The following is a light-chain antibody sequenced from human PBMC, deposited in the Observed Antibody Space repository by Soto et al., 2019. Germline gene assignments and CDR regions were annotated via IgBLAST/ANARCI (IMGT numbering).Light chain of an antibody. Sequence: EIVLTQSPGTLSLSPGARATLSCRARQSVSSDYLAWYQQKPGQAPRLLIYGASRGAAGIPDRFSGSGSGTDFTLTISRLEPEELAVYFCQQYGRSPMFTFGQGTKLEVK. CDR3: QQYGRSPMFT. CDR2: GAS. J-gene: IGKJ2*01. CDR1: QSVSSDY. V-gene: IGKV3-20*01.